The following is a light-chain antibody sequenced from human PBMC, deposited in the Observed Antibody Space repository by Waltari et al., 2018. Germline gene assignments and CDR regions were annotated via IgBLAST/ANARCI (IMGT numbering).Light chain of an antibody. CDR2: DVS. Sequence: QSALTQPPSVSGSPGQSVTISFPGTSTDGGIFNPSSWYQQPPGTAPKLMIFDVSNRPSGVPDRFSGSKSGNTASLTISGLQAEDEADYYCSSYTSSSTYVFGTGTKVTVL. V-gene: IGLV2-18*02. J-gene: IGLJ1*01. CDR3: SSYTSSSTYV. CDR1: STDGGIFNP.